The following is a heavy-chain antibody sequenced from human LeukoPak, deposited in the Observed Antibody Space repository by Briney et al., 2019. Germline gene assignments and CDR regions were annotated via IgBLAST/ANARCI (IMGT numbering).Heavy chain of an antibody. D-gene: IGHD6-13*01. CDR3: ARGGREGIYSNRWYMGDY. J-gene: IGHJ4*02. Sequence: PGGSLRLSCAASGFTFSSYGMHWVRQAPGKGLEWVAVISYDGSNKYYADSVKGRFTISRDNSKNTLYLQMNSLRAEDTAVYYCARGGREGIYSNRWYMGDYWGQGTLVTVSS. V-gene: IGHV3-30*03. CDR2: ISYDGSNK. CDR1: GFTFSSYG.